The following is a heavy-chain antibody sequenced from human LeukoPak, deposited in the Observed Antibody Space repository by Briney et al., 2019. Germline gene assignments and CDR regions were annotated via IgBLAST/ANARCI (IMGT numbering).Heavy chain of an antibody. CDR2: TSSRSGTI. CDR1: GFTFSTYS. CDR3: AKSAVIVVEYHADY. V-gene: IGHV3-48*01. J-gene: IGHJ4*02. D-gene: IGHD3-22*01. Sequence: GGSLRLSCAASGFTFSTYSMNWVRQAPGKGLEWLSYTSSRSGTIYYADSVKGRFTISRDNSKNTLYLQMNSLRAEDTAVYYCAKSAVIVVEYHADYWGQGTLVTVSS.